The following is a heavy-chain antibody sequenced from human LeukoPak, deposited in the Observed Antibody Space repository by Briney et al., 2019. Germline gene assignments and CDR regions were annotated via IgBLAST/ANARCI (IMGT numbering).Heavy chain of an antibody. J-gene: IGHJ4*02. CDR1: GYTFTSYA. CDR3: ATDSSGLYRGDFDY. D-gene: IGHD6-19*01. V-gene: IGHV7-4-1*02. CDR2: INTNTGNP. Sequence: ASVKVSCKASGYTFTSYAMNWVRQAPGQGLEWMGWINTNTGNPTYAQGFTGRFVFSLDTSVSTAYLQISSLKAEDTAVYYCATDSSGLYRGDFDYWGQGTLVTVSS.